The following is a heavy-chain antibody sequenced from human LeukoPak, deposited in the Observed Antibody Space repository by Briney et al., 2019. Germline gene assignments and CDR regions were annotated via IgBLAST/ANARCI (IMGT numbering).Heavy chain of an antibody. CDR3: AKGNNRLLWFGALDV. D-gene: IGHD3-10*01. CDR2: ISYDGSNK. Sequence: GGSLRLSCAASGFTFSSYGMHWVRQAPGKGLEWVAVISYDGSNKYYADSVKGRFTISRDNSKNTLYLQMNSLRAEDTAVYYCAKGNNRLLWFGALDVWGKGTTVTVSS. CDR1: GFTFSSYG. V-gene: IGHV3-30*18. J-gene: IGHJ6*04.